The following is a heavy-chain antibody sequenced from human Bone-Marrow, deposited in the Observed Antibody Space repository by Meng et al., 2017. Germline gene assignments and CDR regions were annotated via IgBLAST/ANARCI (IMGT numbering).Heavy chain of an antibody. Sequence: SETLSLTCTVSGGSVSSGSYYWSWIRQPPGKGLGWIEYIYYSGSTNYNPSLKSRVTISVDTSKNQFSLKLSSVTAADTAVYYCARSLDYGDYISWFDPWGQGTLVTVSS. CDR2: IYYSGST. CDR1: GGSVSSGSYY. D-gene: IGHD4-17*01. J-gene: IGHJ5*02. CDR3: ARSLDYGDYISWFDP. V-gene: IGHV4-61*01.